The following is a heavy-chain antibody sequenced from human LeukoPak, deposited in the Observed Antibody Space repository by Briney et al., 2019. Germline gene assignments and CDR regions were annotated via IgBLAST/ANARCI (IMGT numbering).Heavy chain of an antibody. CDR1: GFTFSSYA. CDR3: AKDRGDIVVVPAAISWEPFFDY. CDR2: ISGSGGST. J-gene: IGHJ4*02. Sequence: GGSLRLSCAASGFTFSSYAMSWVRQAPGKGLEWVSAISGSGGSTYYADSVKGRFTISRDNSKNTLYLQMNSLRAEDTAVYYCAKDRGDIVVVPAAISWEPFFDYWGQGTLVTVSS. V-gene: IGHV3-23*01. D-gene: IGHD2-2*02.